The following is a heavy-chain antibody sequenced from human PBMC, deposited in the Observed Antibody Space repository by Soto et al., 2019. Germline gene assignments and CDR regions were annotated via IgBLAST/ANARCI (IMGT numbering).Heavy chain of an antibody. J-gene: IGHJ4*02. Sequence: QVQLVESGGGVVQPGRSLRLSCVASGFTFSHYGMHWVRQAPGKGLEWVALIWNVGTNENYVDSVKVRFTISRDNSKNKLYLQINSLRAEDTAVYYCARDLPYSDIGNSLYSVWGQGTLVTVSS. CDR3: ARDLPYSDIGNSLYSV. V-gene: IGHV3-33*01. CDR1: GFTFSHYG. CDR2: IWNVGTNE. D-gene: IGHD2-15*01.